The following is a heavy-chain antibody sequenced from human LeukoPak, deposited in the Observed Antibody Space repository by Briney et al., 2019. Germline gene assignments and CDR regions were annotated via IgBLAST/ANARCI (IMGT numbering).Heavy chain of an antibody. D-gene: IGHD6-13*01. V-gene: IGHV3-23*01. CDR3: ARVPGYSSSGDYFDC. J-gene: IGHJ4*02. CDR1: GFTFRSYA. Sequence: GGSLRLSCAASGFTFRSYAMNWVRQAPGKGLEWVSGIRDGGDTYYADSVKGRFTISRDTSKNTLYLQMNSLRAEDTAVYYCARVPGYSSSGDYFDCWGQGTLVTVSS. CDR2: IRDGGDT.